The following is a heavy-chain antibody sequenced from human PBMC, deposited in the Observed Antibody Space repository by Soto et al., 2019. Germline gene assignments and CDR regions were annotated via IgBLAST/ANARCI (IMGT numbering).Heavy chain of an antibody. D-gene: IGHD2-8*01. V-gene: IGHV1-8*01. CDR3: ARGSVMVYATPYYYYSSGMDV. Sequence: GASVKVSCKAAGYTFTSYDINWVRQATGQGLEWMGWMNPNSGNTGYAQKFQGRVTMTRNTSISTAYMELSSLRSEDTAVYYCARGSVMVYATPYYYYSSGMDVWGQGTTVTVSS. CDR2: MNPNSGNT. J-gene: IGHJ6*02. CDR1: GYTFTSYD.